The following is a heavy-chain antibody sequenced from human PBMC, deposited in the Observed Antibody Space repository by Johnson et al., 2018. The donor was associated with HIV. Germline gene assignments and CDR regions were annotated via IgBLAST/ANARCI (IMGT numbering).Heavy chain of an antibody. D-gene: IGHD3-22*01. CDR2: INWNGGRT. CDR1: GFNFDDHG. Sequence: MQLVESGGAVVRPGGSLRLSCAASGFNFDDHGMSWVRQAPGKGLEWVSGINWNGGRTYYADSVKGRFTISRDNSKKTLYLQMNSLRTEDTAVYYCAKDRVEEVVVHDAFDIWGQGTMVTVSS. CDR3: AKDRVEEVVVHDAFDI. J-gene: IGHJ3*02. V-gene: IGHV3-20*04.